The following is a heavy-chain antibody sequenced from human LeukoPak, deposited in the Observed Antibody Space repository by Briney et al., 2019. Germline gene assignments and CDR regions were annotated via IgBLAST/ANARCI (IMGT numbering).Heavy chain of an antibody. V-gene: IGHV4-59*01. CDR1: GGSISSYY. D-gene: IGHD4-11*01. Sequence: SETLSLTCTVSGGSISSYYWSWIRQPPGEGLEWIGYIYYSGSTNYNPSLKSRVTISVDTSKNQFSLKLSSVTAADTAVYYCARVRTTLYYYYYMDVWGKGTTVTISS. CDR2: IYYSGST. J-gene: IGHJ6*03. CDR3: ARVRTTLYYYYYMDV.